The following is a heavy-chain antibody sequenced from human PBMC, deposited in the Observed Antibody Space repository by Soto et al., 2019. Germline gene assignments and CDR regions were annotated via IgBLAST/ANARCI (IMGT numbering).Heavy chain of an antibody. CDR2: LSYDGSNK. V-gene: IGHV3-30-3*01. CDR3: ARGRRITIFGVVIAPGREYYGMDV. J-gene: IGHJ6*02. Sequence: GGSLRLSCAASGFTFSSYAMHWVRQAPGKGLEWVAVLSYDGSNKYYADSVKGRFTISRDNSKNTLYLQMNSLRAEDTAVYYCARGRRITIFGVVIAPGREYYGMDVWGQGTTVTVSS. CDR1: GFTFSSYA. D-gene: IGHD3-3*01.